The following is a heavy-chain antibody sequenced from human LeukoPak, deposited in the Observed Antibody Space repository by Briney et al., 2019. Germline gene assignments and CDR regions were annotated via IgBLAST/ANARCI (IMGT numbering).Heavy chain of an antibody. J-gene: IGHJ4*02. CDR3: ARDSVAGTYYLPYSFDC. CDR1: GFTFSSYS. CDR2: ISSSSSYI. Sequence: GGSLRLSCAASGFTFSSYSMNWVRQAPGKGLEWVSSISSSSSYIYYADSVKGRFTISRDNAKNSLYLQMNSLRAEDTAVYYCARDSVAGTYYLPYSFDCWGQGTLVTVSS. D-gene: IGHD6-19*01. V-gene: IGHV3-21*01.